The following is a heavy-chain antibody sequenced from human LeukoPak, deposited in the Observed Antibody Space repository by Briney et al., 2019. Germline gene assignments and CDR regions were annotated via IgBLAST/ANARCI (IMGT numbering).Heavy chain of an antibody. D-gene: IGHD4-17*01. CDR1: GYTLTELS. V-gene: IGHV1-24*01. CDR3: ATVTTVTTSQYYYYGMDV. CDR2: FDPEDGEK. Sequence: ASVKVSCKVSGYTLTELSMHWVRQAPGKGREWMGGFDPEDGEKIYAQKFQGRVTMTEETSTDTAYMELSSLRSEDTAVYYCATVTTVTTSQYYYYGMDVWGQGTTVTVSS. J-gene: IGHJ6*02.